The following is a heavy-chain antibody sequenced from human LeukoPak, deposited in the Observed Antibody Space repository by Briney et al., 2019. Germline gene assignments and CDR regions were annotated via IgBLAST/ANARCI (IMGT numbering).Heavy chain of an antibody. Sequence: GASVKVSCRASGYTFTAYYINWVRQAPGQGLEWMGWINPNSGDTTLPQRFQGRVTMTRDTSIITAYMELSSLTSDDTGMYYCARGPTLGLDIWGQGTMVTVSS. CDR2: INPNSGDT. CDR1: GYTFTAYY. CDR3: ARGPTLGLDI. V-gene: IGHV1-2*02. J-gene: IGHJ3*02.